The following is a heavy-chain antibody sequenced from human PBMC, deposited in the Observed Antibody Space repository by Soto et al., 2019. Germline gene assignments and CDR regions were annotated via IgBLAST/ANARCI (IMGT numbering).Heavy chain of an antibody. Sequence: SETLSLTCTVSGGSISSYYSSWIRQPPGKGLEWIGYIYYTGSTNYNPSLKSRVTISVDTSKNQFSLKLSSVTAADTAVYYCARRSWYSSSSDYHYYYMDVWGKGTTVTVSS. CDR3: ARRSWYSSSSDYHYYYMDV. V-gene: IGHV4-59*08. J-gene: IGHJ6*03. CDR2: IYYTGST. D-gene: IGHD6-6*01. CDR1: GGSISSYY.